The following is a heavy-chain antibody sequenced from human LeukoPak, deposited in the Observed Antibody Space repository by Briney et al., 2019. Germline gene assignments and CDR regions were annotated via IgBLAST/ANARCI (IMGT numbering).Heavy chain of an antibody. CDR1: GFTFGNYG. J-gene: IGHJ6*04. D-gene: IGHD3-10*02. V-gene: IGHV3-23*01. CDR2: ISDSGGST. Sequence: GGTLRLSCAASGFTFGNYGMTWVRQAPGKGLEWVSGISDSGGSTYYADSVKGRFTISRDNSKNTLYLQMNSLRAEDTAVYYCAELGITMIGGVWGKGTTVTISS. CDR3: AELGITMIGGV.